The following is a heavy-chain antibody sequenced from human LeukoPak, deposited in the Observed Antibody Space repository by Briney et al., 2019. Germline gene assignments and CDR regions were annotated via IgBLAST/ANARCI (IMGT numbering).Heavy chain of an antibody. D-gene: IGHD6-19*01. Sequence: GGSLRLSCAASGFTFSDYYMSWIRQAPGKGLEWVSYISSSGSTIYYADSVKGRFTISRDNAKNSLYLQMNSLRAEDTAVYYCARVIAVAALYYFDYWGQGTLVTVPS. V-gene: IGHV3-11*01. CDR2: ISSSGSTI. J-gene: IGHJ4*02. CDR1: GFTFSDYY. CDR3: ARVIAVAALYYFDY.